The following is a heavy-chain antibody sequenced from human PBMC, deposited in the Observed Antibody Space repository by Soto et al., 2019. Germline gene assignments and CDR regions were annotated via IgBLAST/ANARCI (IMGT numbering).Heavy chain of an antibody. CDR3: ARIRYGSGSYYNVRLFDY. D-gene: IGHD3-10*01. V-gene: IGHV4-31*03. CDR2: IYYRGST. CDR1: GGSISSGGYY. Sequence: QVQLQESGPGLVKPSQTLSLTCTVSGGSISSGGYYWSWIRQHPGKGLEWIGYIYYRGSTYYNPFLKGRVTISVDTSKNQFSLQLSSMTAADTAVYYCARIRYGSGSYYNVRLFDYWGQGTLVTVSS. J-gene: IGHJ4*02.